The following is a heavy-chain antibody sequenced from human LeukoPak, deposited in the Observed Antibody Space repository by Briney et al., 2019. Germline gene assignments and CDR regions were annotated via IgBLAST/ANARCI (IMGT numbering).Heavy chain of an antibody. V-gene: IGHV3-30*04. CDR3: ARGSPPDY. Sequence: PGGSLRLSCAASGFTFSGYAVYWVRQAPGKGLEWVTFISYDGSNKYYTDSVKGRFTISRDDSKSTLYLQMNSLRAEDTAVYYCARGSPPDYWGQGTLVTVSS. CDR2: ISYDGSNK. D-gene: IGHD6-19*01. CDR1: GFTFSGYA. J-gene: IGHJ4*02.